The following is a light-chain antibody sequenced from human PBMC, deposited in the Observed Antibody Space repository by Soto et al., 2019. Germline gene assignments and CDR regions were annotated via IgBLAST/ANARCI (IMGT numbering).Light chain of an antibody. CDR2: GAS. CDR1: QSVRSNF. J-gene: IGKJ1*01. Sequence: EIVWTQSPGTLSLSPGERATLSCRARQSVRSNFLAWYQQKPGQAPRLLIYGASNRATGIPDRFSGSGSGTDFTLTITRLEPEDFAMYYCQRYDSLRTFGQGTKVEF. CDR3: QRYDSLRT. V-gene: IGKV3-20*01.